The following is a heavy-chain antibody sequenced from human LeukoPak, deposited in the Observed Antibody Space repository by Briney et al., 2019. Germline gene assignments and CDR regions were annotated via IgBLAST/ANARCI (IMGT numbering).Heavy chain of an antibody. CDR3: ATSLDAPGNY. D-gene: IGHD6-13*01. Sequence: PGGSLRLSCVVSGFTFSTSWMAWVRQAPGKGLEWLANTNKDGRQTYYVDSVKGRFTISRDNAENSLHLQMNSLRAEDTAVYYCATSLDAPGNYWGQGSLVTVSS. J-gene: IGHJ4*02. CDR2: TNKDGRQT. V-gene: IGHV3-7*01. CDR1: GFTFSTSW.